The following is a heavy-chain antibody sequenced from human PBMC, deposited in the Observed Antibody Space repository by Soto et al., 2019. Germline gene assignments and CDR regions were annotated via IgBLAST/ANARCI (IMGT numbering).Heavy chain of an antibody. CDR1: GDSVSSNSAA. Sequence: PSQTLSLTCAISGDSVSSNSAAWNWIRQSPSRGLEWLGGTYYRSKWYNDYAVSVKSRITINPDTSKNQFSLQLNSVTPEDTAVYYCARVEDIVVVPAAMQEGEGAFDIWGQGTMVTVSS. D-gene: IGHD2-2*01. V-gene: IGHV6-1*01. CDR3: ARVEDIVVVPAAMQEGEGAFDI. J-gene: IGHJ3*02. CDR2: TYYRSKWYN.